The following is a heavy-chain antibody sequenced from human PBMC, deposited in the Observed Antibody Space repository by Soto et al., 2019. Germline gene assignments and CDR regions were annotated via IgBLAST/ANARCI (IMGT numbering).Heavy chain of an antibody. J-gene: IGHJ4*02. CDR1: GYFFTSYS. V-gene: IGHV1-46*01. D-gene: IGHD3-22*01. CDR3: ARESVGRSDFESSGDFDY. Sequence: GASVKVSCKASGYFFTSYSMHWVRQAPGQGLEWMGMINPSVGSTSHAQKFQGRVTMTRDTSTSTVYMELSSLRSEDTAVYYCARESVGRSDFESSGDFDYWGQGTLVTVSS. CDR2: INPSVGST.